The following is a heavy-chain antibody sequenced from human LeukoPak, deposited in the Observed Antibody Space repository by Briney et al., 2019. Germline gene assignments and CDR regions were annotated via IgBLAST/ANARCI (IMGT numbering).Heavy chain of an antibody. CDR2: ISSSGSTI. J-gene: IGHJ3*02. D-gene: IGHD3-22*01. Sequence: GGSLRLSCAASGFTFSSYEMNWVRQAPGKGLEWVSYISSSGSTIYYADSVKGRFTISRNNAKNSLYLQMNSLRAEDTAVYYCAEPMTWLGSAFDSGGQGTMVTASA. CDR1: GFTFSSYE. V-gene: IGHV3-48*03. CDR3: AEPMTWLGSAFDS.